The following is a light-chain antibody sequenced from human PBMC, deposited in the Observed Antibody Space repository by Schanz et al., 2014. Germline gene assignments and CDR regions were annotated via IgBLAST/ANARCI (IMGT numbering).Light chain of an antibody. J-gene: IGKJ1*01. CDR3: QQYNNWPPLT. Sequence: EIVLTQSPGTLSLSPGERATLSCRASQSVSSYLAWYQQKPGQAPRLLIYGASSRATGIPDRFSGSGSGTDFTLTISGLEPEDCAVYYCQQYNNWPPLTFGQGTKVEIK. V-gene: IGKV3-20*01. CDR2: GAS. CDR1: QSVSSY.